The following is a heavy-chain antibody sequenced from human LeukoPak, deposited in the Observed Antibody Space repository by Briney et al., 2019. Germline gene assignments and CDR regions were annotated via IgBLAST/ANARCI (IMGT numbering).Heavy chain of an antibody. CDR2: INHSGST. J-gene: IGHJ4*02. Sequence: SETLSLTCAVYGGSFSGYYWSWIRHPPGKGLEWIGEINHSGSTNYNPSLKSRVTISVDTSKNQFSLKLSSVTAADTAVYYCARHVWLPLSDWGQGTLVTVSS. V-gene: IGHV4-34*01. CDR1: GGSFSGYY. CDR3: ARHVWLPLSD. D-gene: IGHD5-12*01.